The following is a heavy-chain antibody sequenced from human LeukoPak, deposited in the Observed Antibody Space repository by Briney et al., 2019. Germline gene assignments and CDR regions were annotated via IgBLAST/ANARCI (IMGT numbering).Heavy chain of an antibody. CDR1: GVTVSSNS. CDR2: ISSSGSTI. J-gene: IGHJ6*04. CDR3: AELGITMIGGV. D-gene: IGHD3-10*02. V-gene: IGHV3-48*04. Sequence: GRSLRLSCTVSGVTVSSNSMNWVRQAPGKGLEWVSYISSSGSTIYYADSVKGRFTISRDNAKTSLYLQMNSLSAEDTAVYYCAELGITMIGGVWGKGTTVTISS.